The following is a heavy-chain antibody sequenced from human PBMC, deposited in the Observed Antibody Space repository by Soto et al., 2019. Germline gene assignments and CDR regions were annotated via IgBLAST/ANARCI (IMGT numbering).Heavy chain of an antibody. D-gene: IGHD2-2*02. CDR1: GYSLSTYW. V-gene: IGHV5-51*01. CDR3: ARRGYCSGTTCYKWFDP. Sequence: GESLKISCKGSGYSLSTYWIAWVRQMTGKGLEWMGIIYPGDSDTRYSPSFQGQVTISADKSISTAYLQWSSLKASDTAMYYCARRGYCSGTTCYKWFDPWGQGTLVTVSS. CDR2: IYPGDSDT. J-gene: IGHJ5*02.